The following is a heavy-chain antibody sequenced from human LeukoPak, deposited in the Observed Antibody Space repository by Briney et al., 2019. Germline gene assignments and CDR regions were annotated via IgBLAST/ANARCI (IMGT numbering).Heavy chain of an antibody. CDR2: ISSNGGST. V-gene: IGHV3-64*01. CDR3: AREDNWNYDY. Sequence: GGSLRLSCAASGFTFSSYATHWVRQAPGKGLEYVSAISSNGGSTYYANSVKGRFTISRDNSKNTLYLQMGSLRAEDMAVYYCAREDNWNYDYWGQGTLVTVSS. J-gene: IGHJ4*02. D-gene: IGHD1-7*01. CDR1: GFTFSSYA.